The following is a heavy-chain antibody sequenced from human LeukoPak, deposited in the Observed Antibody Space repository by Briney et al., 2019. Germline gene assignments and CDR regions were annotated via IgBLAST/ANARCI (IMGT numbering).Heavy chain of an antibody. CDR2: MYYSGST. J-gene: IGHJ6*02. V-gene: IGHV4-31*03. Sequence: PSETLSLTCTVSGGSIRSGGYYWSWIRQHPGKGLEGIGYMYYSGSTYYNPSLKTRVSISVDTSKNQFSLELSSVTAADTAVYYCARDAEYYYGSGSYSSGIDVWGQGTTVTVSS. CDR1: GGSIRSGGYY. D-gene: IGHD3-10*01. CDR3: ARDAEYYYGSGSYSSGIDV.